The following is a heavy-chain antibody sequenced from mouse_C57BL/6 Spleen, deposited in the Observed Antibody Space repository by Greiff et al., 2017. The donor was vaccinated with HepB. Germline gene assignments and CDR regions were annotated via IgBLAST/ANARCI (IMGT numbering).Heavy chain of an antibody. J-gene: IGHJ3*01. V-gene: IGHV3-6*01. CDR2: ISYDGSN. CDR3: ARGGGYGVAY. D-gene: IGHD3-1*01. CDR1: GYSITSGYY. Sequence: EVQRVESGPGLVKPSQSLSLTCSVTGYSITSGYYWNWIRQFPGNKLEWMGYISYDGSNNYNPSLKNRISITRDTSKNQFFLKLNSVTTEDTATYYCARGGGYGVAYWGQGTLVTVSA.